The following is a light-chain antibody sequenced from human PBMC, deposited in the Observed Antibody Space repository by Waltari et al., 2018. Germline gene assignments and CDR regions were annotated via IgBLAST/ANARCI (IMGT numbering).Light chain of an antibody. CDR2: DVS. Sequence: EIVLTQSPATLSLSPGERATLSCRASQSVSTFLAWYQQKPGQSPRLLIYDVSFTATGIPIRFSGSGSETDFTLTISSLEPEDFAVYYCQQRRNWPTFGGGTKVEVK. CDR1: QSVSTF. J-gene: IGKJ4*01. CDR3: QQRRNWPT. V-gene: IGKV3-11*01.